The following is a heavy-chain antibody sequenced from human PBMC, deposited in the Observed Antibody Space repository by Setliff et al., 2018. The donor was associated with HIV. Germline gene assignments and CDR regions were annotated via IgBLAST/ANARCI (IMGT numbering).Heavy chain of an antibody. CDR1: GGSISNNNYY. D-gene: IGHD6-19*01. V-gene: IGHV4-39*07. Sequence: SETLSLTCTVSGGSISNNNYYWGWIRQPPGKGLEWLGSIYYSGSTYYSPSLRSRVTISVDRSKNQFSLRLSSVTAADTAVYYGARGYSSGWTGYFDYWGQGTLVTVSS. CDR3: ARGYSSGWTGYFDY. CDR2: IYYSGST. J-gene: IGHJ4*02.